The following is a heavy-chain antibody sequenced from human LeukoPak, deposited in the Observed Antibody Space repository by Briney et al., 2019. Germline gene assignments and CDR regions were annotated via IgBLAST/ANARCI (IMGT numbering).Heavy chain of an antibody. D-gene: IGHD3-9*01. CDR3: TRGPDDYDILTGIYYYGMDV. V-gene: IGHV3-49*04. J-gene: IGHJ6*02. Sequence: GGSLRLSCTAHGFTLGDYAMSWVRQATGKGLERVGFIRRKAYGCTKEYAAAVKGRFTISRDDSKSIAYLQMNSLKSEDTAVYYCTRGPDDYDILTGIYYYGMDVWGQGTTVTVSS. CDR2: IRRKAYGCTK. CDR1: GFTLGDYA.